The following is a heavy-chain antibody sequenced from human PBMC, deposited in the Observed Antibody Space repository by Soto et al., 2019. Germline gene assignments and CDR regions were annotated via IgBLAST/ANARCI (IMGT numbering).Heavy chain of an antibody. CDR1: GDSISSNNW. CDR3: ARHDNMTLGVTYFDH. D-gene: IGHD3-10*01. CDR2: IYHSGSV. Sequence: QVQLQESGPGLVKPSGTLSLTCSVSGDSISSNNWWSWVRQSPGKGLEWIGEIYHSGSVHYNPSLKSRAAMSVDKHTYQFFVQLTPVTAADTAVNYCARHDNMTLGVTYFDHWGQGTLLTVSS. V-gene: IGHV4-4*02. J-gene: IGHJ4*02.